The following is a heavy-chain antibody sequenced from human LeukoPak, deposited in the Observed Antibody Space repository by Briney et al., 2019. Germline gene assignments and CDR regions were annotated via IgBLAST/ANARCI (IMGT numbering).Heavy chain of an antibody. CDR3: ARDLYDSSGYAFDI. Sequence: SETLSPTCTVSGGSITSGGYCWSWIRQPPGKGLEWVGYIYHSGSTYYNPSLKNRVTISVDRSKNQFSLKLSSVTAADTAVYYCARDLYDSSGYAFDIWGQGTMVTVSS. D-gene: IGHD3-22*01. CDR2: IYHSGST. CDR1: GGSITSGGYC. V-gene: IGHV4-30-2*01. J-gene: IGHJ3*02.